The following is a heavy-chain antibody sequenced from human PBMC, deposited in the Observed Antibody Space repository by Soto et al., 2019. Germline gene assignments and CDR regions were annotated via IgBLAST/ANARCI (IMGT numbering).Heavy chain of an antibody. CDR1: GYTFTSYY. D-gene: IGHD1-26*01. Sequence: ASVKVSCKASGYTFTSYYMHWVRQAPGQGLEWMGIINPSGGSTSYAQKFRGRVTMTRDTSTSTVYMELSSLRSEDTAVYYCARDPTTTGEFDYWGQGTLVTVSS. CDR3: ARDPTTTGEFDY. V-gene: IGHV1-46*01. J-gene: IGHJ4*02. CDR2: INPSGGST.